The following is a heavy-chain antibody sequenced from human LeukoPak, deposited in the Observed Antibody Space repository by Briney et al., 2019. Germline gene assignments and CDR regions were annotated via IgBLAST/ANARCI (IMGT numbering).Heavy chain of an antibody. CDR1: GGTFSSYA. CDR2: IIPIFGTA. V-gene: IGHV1-69*05. D-gene: IGHD6-6*01. CDR3: ARGPRGAAPVRDYYYYYMDV. Sequence: ASVKVSCKASGGTFSSYAISWVRQAPGQGLEWMGGIIPIFGTANYAQKFQGRVTITTDESTSTAYMELSSLRSEDTAVYYCARGPRGAAPVRDYYYYYMDVWGKGTTVTVSS. J-gene: IGHJ6*03.